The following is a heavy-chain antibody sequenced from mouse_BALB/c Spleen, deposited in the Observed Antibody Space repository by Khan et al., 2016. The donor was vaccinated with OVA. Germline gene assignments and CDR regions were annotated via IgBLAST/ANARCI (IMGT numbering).Heavy chain of an antibody. J-gene: IGHJ2*01. CDR1: GYTFTTYW. Sequence: QIQLVQSGAELAKPGASVKMSCKASGYTFTTYWMHWVKQRPGQGLEWIGYINPTSGYTDYNEKFTDRATLSADKSSSTAYMQLSSLTSEDSSVYYCTRDRIDYWGQGTTLTGSS. CDR3: TRDRIDY. V-gene: IGHV1-7*01. CDR2: INPTSGYT.